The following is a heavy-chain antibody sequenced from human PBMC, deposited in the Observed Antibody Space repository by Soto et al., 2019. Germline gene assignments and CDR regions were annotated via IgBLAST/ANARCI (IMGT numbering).Heavy chain of an antibody. J-gene: IGHJ3*02. Sequence: QVQLLESGGGLVKPGGSLRLSCAASGFTVSGYYMGWIRQPPGKGLEWISYISGNSIDTNHADSVKGRFTISRDNAKNSLYLQMDSLRDEDTAVYFCATGQQVRMADIWGQGTMVTVSS. CDR3: ATGQQVRMADI. D-gene: IGHD6-13*01. CDR1: GFTVSGYY. CDR2: ISGNSIDT. V-gene: IGHV3-11*03.